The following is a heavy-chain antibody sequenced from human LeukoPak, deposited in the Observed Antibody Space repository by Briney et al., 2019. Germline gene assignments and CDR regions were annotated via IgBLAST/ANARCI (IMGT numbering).Heavy chain of an antibody. D-gene: IGHD3-22*01. CDR1: GGSISSGSYY. Sequence: SETLSLTCTVSGGSISSGSYYWSWIRQPAGKGLEWIGRIYTSGSTNYNPSLKSRVTISVDTSKNQFSLKLSSVTAADTAVYYRARVGSSSGYSRSYYYYYMDVWGKGTTVTISS. V-gene: IGHV4-61*02. J-gene: IGHJ6*03. CDR2: IYTSGST. CDR3: ARVGSSSGYSRSYYYYYMDV.